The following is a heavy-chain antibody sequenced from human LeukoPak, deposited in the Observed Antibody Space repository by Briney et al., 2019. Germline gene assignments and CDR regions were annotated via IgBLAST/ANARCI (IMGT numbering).Heavy chain of an antibody. D-gene: IGHD3-10*01. CDR1: GFTFSSYS. CDR2: VTGSGGGT. V-gene: IGHV3-23*01. CDR3: AKDSPVLTI. J-gene: IGHJ3*02. Sequence: PGGSLRLSCAASGFTFSSYSMSWVRQAPGKGLEWVSAVTGSGGGTYYADSVKGRFTISRDNSKDTLYLQMNSLRADDTAVYYCAKDSPVLTIWGQGTMVTFSS.